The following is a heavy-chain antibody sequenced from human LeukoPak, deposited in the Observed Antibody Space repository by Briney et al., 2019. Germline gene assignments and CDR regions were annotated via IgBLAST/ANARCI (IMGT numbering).Heavy chain of an antibody. V-gene: IGHV4-61*02. CDR2: IYTSGST. D-gene: IGHD1-26*01. Sequence: SETLSLTCTVSGGSISSGSYYWSWIRQPAGKGLEWIGRIYTSGSTNYNPSLKSRVTISVDTSKNQFSLKLSSVTAADTAVYYCARGGSYYDARPIRYFDYWGQGTLVTVSS. J-gene: IGHJ4*02. CDR1: GGSISSGSYY. CDR3: ARGGSYYDARPIRYFDY.